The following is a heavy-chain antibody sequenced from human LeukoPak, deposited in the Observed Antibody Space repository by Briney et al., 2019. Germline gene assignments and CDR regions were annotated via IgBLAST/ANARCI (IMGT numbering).Heavy chain of an antibody. CDR1: GFTFSSYS. CDR3: ARGGDFWSGYYRTDGGFDY. J-gene: IGHJ4*02. Sequence: PGGSLRLSCAASGFTFSSYSMNWVRQAPGKGLEWVSYISSSSSTIYYADSVKGRFTISRDNAKNSLYLQMNSLRAEDTAVYYCARGGDFWSGYYRTDGGFDYWGQGTLVTVSP. V-gene: IGHV3-48*01. CDR2: ISSSSSTI. D-gene: IGHD3-3*01.